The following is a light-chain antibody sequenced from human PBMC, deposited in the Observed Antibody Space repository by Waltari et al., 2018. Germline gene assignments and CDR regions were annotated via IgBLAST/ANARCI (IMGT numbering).Light chain of an antibody. Sequence: IVLTQSPVSLSSSPGERVTLSCRAIQRVSRALAWYQQKPGQAPRLLIFGASNRATGIPDRFSGSGSETDFSLTISRLEPEDFAVYYCQHYVRLPATFGRGTKVEIK. V-gene: IGKV3-20*01. J-gene: IGKJ1*01. CDR2: GAS. CDR1: QRVSRA. CDR3: QHYVRLPAT.